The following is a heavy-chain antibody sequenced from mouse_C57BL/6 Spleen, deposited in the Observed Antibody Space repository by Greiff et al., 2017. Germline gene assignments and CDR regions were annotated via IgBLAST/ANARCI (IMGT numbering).Heavy chain of an antibody. CDR1: GYTFTDYN. J-gene: IGHJ4*01. CDR3: ASTTLYAMDY. D-gene: IGHD2-12*01. Sequence: VVESGASVKMSCKASGYTFTDYNMHWVKQSHGKSLEWSGYINPNIGGTSYNQKFKGKATLTVNKSSSTAYMELRSLTSEVYAVYYCASTTLYAMDYWGQGTSVTVSS. V-gene: IGHV1-22*01. CDR2: INPNIGGT.